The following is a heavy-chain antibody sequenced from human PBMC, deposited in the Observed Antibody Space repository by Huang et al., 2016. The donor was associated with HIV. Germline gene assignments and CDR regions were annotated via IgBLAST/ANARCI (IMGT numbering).Heavy chain of an antibody. D-gene: IGHD3-22*01. J-gene: IGHJ2*01. Sequence: QVHLQQWGAGLLKPTETLSLTCAVYGGSFSGYHWSWIRQSPGKGLEWIGDINHRGDTNYNPSLRSRVTLTGDTLRNQFSLRLKSVTAADTAIYYCARDVNFYDRSGYSSPYWYFDLWGRGALVTVSS. CDR1: GGSFSGYH. CDR2: INHRGDT. V-gene: IGHV4-34*01. CDR3: ARDVNFYDRSGYSSPYWYFDL.